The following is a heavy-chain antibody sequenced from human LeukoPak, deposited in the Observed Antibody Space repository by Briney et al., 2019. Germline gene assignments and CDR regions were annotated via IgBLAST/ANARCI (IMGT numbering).Heavy chain of an antibody. CDR2: ISSSSSYI. D-gene: IGHD2-2*01. J-gene: IGHJ3*02. Sequence: PGGSLRLSCAASGFTFSSYSMNWVRQAPGKGLEWVSSISSSSSYIYYADSVKGRFTISRDNAKNSLYLQMNSLRAEDTAVYYCASRGDEGYQLLWMVRGVNDAFDIWGQGTMVTVSS. V-gene: IGHV3-21*01. CDR3: ASRGDEGYQLLWMVRGVNDAFDI. CDR1: GFTFSSYS.